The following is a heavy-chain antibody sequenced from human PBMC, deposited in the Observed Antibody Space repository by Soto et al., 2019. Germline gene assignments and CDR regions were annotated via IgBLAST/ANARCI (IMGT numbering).Heavy chain of an antibody. V-gene: IGHV3-23*01. J-gene: IGHJ4*02. CDR2: ISGSGGST. D-gene: IGHD1-26*01. CDR3: AKDLRPRSGSYPYYFDY. Sequence: VGSLRLSCAASGFTFSSYAMSWVRQTPGKGLEWVSAISGSGGSTYYADSVKSRFTISRDNSKNTLYLQMNSLRAEDTAVYYCAKDLRPRSGSYPYYFDYWGQGNLVTVAS. CDR1: GFTFSSYA.